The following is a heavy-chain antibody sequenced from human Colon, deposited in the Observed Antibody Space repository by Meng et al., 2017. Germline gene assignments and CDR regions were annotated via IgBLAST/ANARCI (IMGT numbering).Heavy chain of an antibody. V-gene: IGHV2-5*02. CDR3: ARARELWGRPLPSPFDY. CDR2: IYWDDDK. D-gene: IGHD3-16*01. J-gene: IGHJ4*02. Sequence: QITLKESAPTLVKPTQTLTLTCSTSGFALSGVTVAWIRQPPGKALECLAVIYWDDDKRYRPSLESRLTITKDTSKNQAVLTMTNVDPVDTATYYCARARELWGRPLPSPFDYWGPETLVTVSS. CDR1: GFALSGVT.